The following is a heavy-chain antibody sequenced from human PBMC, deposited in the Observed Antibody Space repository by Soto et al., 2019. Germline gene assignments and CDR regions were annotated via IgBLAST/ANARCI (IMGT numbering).Heavy chain of an antibody. CDR2: VDYSGNS. D-gene: IGHD6-19*01. V-gene: IGHV4-59*01. CDR3: ARNWFSVAGRFNFDY. J-gene: IGHJ4*02. CDR1: GGSINTYY. Sequence: SETLSLTCTVSGGSINTYYWSWIRQPPGKGLEWIGYVDYSGNSDSSPSLKSRVTISIDTSKKQVSLKLNSVTAADTAVYYCARNWFSVAGRFNFDYWGQGIPVTVSS.